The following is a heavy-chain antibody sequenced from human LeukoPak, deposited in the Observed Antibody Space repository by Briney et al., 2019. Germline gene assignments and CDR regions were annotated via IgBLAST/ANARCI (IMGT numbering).Heavy chain of an antibody. V-gene: IGHV3-11*04. CDR2: ISQSGAGI. CDR1: GFTFTAYY. D-gene: IGHD6-13*01. CDR3: ASGSPYSSSWYSLDY. J-gene: IGHJ4*02. Sequence: GGSLRLSCTAAGFTFTAYYMTWMRRAPGKGLEYVAYISQSGAGIYNTDSVKGRFIISGDDAKNSLYLQINSLRAEDTAVYYCASGSPYSSSWYSLDYRGQGTLVTVSS.